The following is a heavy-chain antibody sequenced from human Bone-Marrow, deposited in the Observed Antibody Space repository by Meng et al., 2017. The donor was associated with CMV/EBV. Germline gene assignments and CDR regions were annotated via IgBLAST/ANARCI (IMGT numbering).Heavy chain of an antibody. J-gene: IGHJ6*02. Sequence: GESLKISCAASGFTFSSYAMSWVRQAPGKGLEWVSAISGSGGSTYYADSVKGRFTISRDNSKNTLYLQMNSLRAEDTALYYCAKGPMVRGVISYYGMDVWGQGTTVTVSS. CDR1: GFTFSSYA. V-gene: IGHV3-23*01. CDR2: ISGSGGST. CDR3: AKGPMVRGVISYYGMDV. D-gene: IGHD3-10*01.